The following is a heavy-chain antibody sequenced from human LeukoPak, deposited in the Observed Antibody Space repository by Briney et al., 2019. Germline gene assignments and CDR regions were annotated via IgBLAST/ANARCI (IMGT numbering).Heavy chain of an antibody. CDR2: IYYSGST. Sequence: SETLSLTCTVSGGSTSSSSYYWGWIPQPPGKGLEWIGSIYYSGSTYYNPSLKSRVTISVDTSKNQFSLKLSSVTAADTAVYYCASPAGGSDAFDIWGQGTMVTVSS. J-gene: IGHJ3*02. CDR1: GGSTSSSSYY. V-gene: IGHV4-39*01. CDR3: ASPAGGSDAFDI. D-gene: IGHD1-26*01.